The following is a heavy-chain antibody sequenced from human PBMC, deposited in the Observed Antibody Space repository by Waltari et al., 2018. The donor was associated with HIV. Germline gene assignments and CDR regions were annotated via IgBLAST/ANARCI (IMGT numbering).Heavy chain of an antibody. D-gene: IGHD5-18*01. CDR2: ISYDGSNK. J-gene: IGHJ4*02. Sequence: QVQLVESGGGVVQPGRSLRLSCAASGFTFSSYAIHWVRQAPGKGLEWVAVISYDGSNKYYADSVKVRFTISRDNSKNTLYLQMNSLRAEDTAVYYCARGGYGWLPDGYWGQGTLVTVSS. CDR1: GFTFSSYA. V-gene: IGHV3-30-3*01. CDR3: ARGGYGWLPDGY.